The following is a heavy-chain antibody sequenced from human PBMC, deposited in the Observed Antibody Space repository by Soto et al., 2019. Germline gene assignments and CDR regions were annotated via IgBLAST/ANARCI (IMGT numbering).Heavy chain of an antibody. J-gene: IGHJ4*02. CDR1: GFTVSSNY. CDR3: ARAGGYLSGIDY. V-gene: IGHV3-74*01. Sequence: SLRLSCAASGFTVSSNYMSWVRQAPGKGLVWVSRINTDGSGTTYADSVKGRFTISRDNSRNTLYLQMNSLGHEDTAVYYCARAGGYLSGIDYWGQGALVTVPS. CDR2: INTDGSGT. D-gene: IGHD2-15*01.